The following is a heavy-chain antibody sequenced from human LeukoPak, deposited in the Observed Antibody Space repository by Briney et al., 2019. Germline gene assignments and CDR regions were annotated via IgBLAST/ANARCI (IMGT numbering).Heavy chain of an antibody. J-gene: IGHJ3*02. CDR1: GFTFSSYW. CDR3: ARGTRSDAFDI. D-gene: IGHD1/OR15-1a*01. Sequence: GGSLRLSCAASGFTFSSYWMHWVRQAPWKELVWVSRINSDGSSTSYADSVKGRFTISRDNAKNTLYLQMNSLRAEDTAVYYCARGTRSDAFDIWGQGTMVTVSS. V-gene: IGHV3-74*01. CDR2: INSDGSST.